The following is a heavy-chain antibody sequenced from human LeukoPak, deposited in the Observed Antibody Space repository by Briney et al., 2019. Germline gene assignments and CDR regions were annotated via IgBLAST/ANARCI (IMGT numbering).Heavy chain of an antibody. CDR1: GFDFHNYV. V-gene: IGHV3-30*14. D-gene: IGHD2-8*02. CDR2: IYRDGET. CDR3: ARGYCTATDCHGGWWFHL. Sequence: GGSLRLSCAASGFDFHNYVIHWVRQAPGKGLEWVAVIYRDGETYYAGSVKGRFTISRDNSKNTVYLQMTNLRVEDTAVYFCARGYCTATDCHGGWWFHLWGQGTLVSVSS. J-gene: IGHJ5*02.